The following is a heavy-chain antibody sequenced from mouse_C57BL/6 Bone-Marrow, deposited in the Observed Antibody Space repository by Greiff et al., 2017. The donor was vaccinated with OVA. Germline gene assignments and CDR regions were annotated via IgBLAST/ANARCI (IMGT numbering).Heavy chain of an antibody. Sequence: VQLQQPGAELVKPGASVKLSCKASGYPFTSYWMQWVKQRPGQGLEWMGEINPSDGYTKYNQKFKGKATLTVDTSSSTAYMHLSSLTSEDSAVYYCARDDDYDGYWYFDVWGTGTTVTVSS. CDR1: GYPFTSYW. D-gene: IGHD2-4*01. J-gene: IGHJ1*03. CDR2: INPSDGYT. CDR3: ARDDDYDGYWYFDV. V-gene: IGHV1-50*01.